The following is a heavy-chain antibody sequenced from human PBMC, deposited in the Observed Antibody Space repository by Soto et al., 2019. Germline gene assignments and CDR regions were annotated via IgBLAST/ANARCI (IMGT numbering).Heavy chain of an antibody. CDR2: IIPIFGTA. CDR1: GGTFSSYA. V-gene: IGHV1-69*13. CDR3: ARGPPQYIPAAMDV. D-gene: IGHD2-2*01. Sequence: ASVKVSCKASGGTFSSYAIGWVRQAPGQGLEWMGGIIPIFGTANYAQKFQGRVTITADESTSTAYMELSSLRSEDTAVYYCARGPPQYIPAAMDVWGQGTTVTVSS. J-gene: IGHJ6*02.